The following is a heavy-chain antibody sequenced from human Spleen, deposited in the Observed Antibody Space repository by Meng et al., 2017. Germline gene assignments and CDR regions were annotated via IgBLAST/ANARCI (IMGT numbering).Heavy chain of an antibody. V-gene: IGHV3-21*04. CDR3: AKSPLAPLTGYF. J-gene: IGHJ4*02. CDR1: GFTFSSYS. CDR2: ISSSSSYI. Sequence: GGSLRLSCAASGFTFSSYSMNWVRQAPGKGLEWVSSISSSSSYIYYADSVKGRFTISRDNAKNSLYLQMNSLRAEDTAVYYCAKSPLAPLTGYFWGQGTLVTVSS. D-gene: IGHD3-9*01.